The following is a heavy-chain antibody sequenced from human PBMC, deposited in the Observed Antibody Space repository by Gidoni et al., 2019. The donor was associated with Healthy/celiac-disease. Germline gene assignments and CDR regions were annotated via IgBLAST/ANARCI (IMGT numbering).Heavy chain of an antibody. CDR3: ARHPPYCSSTSCYSNYYYMDV. Sequence: EVQLVQSGAEVKKPGASLKISCKGSGYSFTTHWLGWGRQMPGKGLEWMGIMYPGDPGTRYSPSFQGQVTISADKSISTAYLQWSSLKASDTAMYYCARHPPYCSSTSCYSNYYYMDVWGKGTTVTVSS. CDR2: MYPGDPGT. V-gene: IGHV5-51*01. CDR1: GYSFTTHW. J-gene: IGHJ6*03. D-gene: IGHD2-2*01.